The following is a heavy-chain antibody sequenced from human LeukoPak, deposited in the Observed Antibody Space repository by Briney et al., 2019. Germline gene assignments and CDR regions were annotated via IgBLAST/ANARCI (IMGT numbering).Heavy chain of an antibody. V-gene: IGHV3-30*04. J-gene: IGHJ4*02. CDR2: ISSDGSHK. Sequence: GRSLRLSCAASGFTFNSYAMHCVRQAPGKGLEWGAVISSDGSHKYYADSVKGRFTISRYSYKNTLDLQMNSLRAEDTAVFSCARDQYSSGWSTFDYWGQGTLVTVSS. CDR1: GFTFNSYA. D-gene: IGHD6-19*01. CDR3: ARDQYSSGWSTFDY.